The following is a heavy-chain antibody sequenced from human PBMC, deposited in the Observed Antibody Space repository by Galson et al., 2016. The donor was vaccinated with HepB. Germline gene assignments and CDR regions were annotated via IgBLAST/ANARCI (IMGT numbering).Heavy chain of an antibody. D-gene: IGHD1-14*01. Sequence: SLRLSCAASGFSFSSYGIHWARQAPGKGLEWVALISYDGSNQYYADSVKGRFTISRDTSKNTVSLQMNSLRAEDTAVYYCAKDFEPKVYYFYGMDVWGQGTTVTVS. CDR1: GFSFSSYG. CDR2: ISYDGSNQ. J-gene: IGHJ6*02. V-gene: IGHV3-30*18. CDR3: AKDFEPKVYYFYGMDV.